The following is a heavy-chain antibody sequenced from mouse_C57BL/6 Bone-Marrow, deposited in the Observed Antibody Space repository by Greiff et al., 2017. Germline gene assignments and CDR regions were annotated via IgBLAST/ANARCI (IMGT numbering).Heavy chain of an antibody. CDR2: ISDGGSYT. J-gene: IGHJ2*01. V-gene: IGHV5-4*01. CDR1: GFTFSSYA. Sequence: EVKVVESGGGLVKPGGSLKLSCAASGFTFSSYAMSWVRQTPEKRLEWVATISDGGSYTYYPDNVKGRFTISRDNAKNTLYLQMSHLKSEDTAMYYCARDRLRRGFYYFDYWGQGTTLTVSS. CDR3: ARDRLRRGFYYFDY. D-gene: IGHD2-2*01.